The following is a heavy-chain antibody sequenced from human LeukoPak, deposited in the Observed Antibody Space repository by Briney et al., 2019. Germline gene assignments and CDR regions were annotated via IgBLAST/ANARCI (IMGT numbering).Heavy chain of an antibody. CDR3: AKDSGGYSYGLAFDY. D-gene: IGHD5-18*01. CDR2: IRYDGSNK. CDR1: GFTFSSYG. J-gene: IGHJ4*02. Sequence: GGSLRLSCAASGFTFSSYGMHWVRQAPGKGLEWVAFIRYDGSNKYYADSVKGRFTISRDNSKNTLYLQMNSLRAEDTAVYYCAKDSGGYSYGLAFDYRGQGTLVTVSS. V-gene: IGHV3-30*02.